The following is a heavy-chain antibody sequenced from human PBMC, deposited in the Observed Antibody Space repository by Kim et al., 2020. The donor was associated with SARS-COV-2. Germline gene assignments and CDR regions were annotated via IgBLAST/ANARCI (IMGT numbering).Heavy chain of an antibody. J-gene: IGHJ4*02. Sequence: GGSLRLSCAASGFTFSSYSMNWVRQAPGKGLEWVSSISSSSSYIYYADSVKGRFTISRDNAKNSLYLQMNSLRAEDTAVYYCARDAGIIVYGDHPGDYWGQGTLVTVSS. CDR2: ISSSSSYI. V-gene: IGHV3-21*01. D-gene: IGHD4-17*01. CDR1: GFTFSSYS. CDR3: ARDAGIIVYGDHPGDY.